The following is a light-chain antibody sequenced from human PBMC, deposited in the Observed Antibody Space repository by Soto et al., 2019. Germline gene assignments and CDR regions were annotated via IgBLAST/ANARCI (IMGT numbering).Light chain of an antibody. Sequence: QSVLTQPASVSGSPGQSITISCTGTSSDVGGYNYVSWYQQHPGKAPKLMIYEGSNRPSGVSNRFSGSKSGNTASLTISGLQAEDEADYYCSSYTGISTPYVFGTGTKVTVL. CDR1: SSDVGGYNY. V-gene: IGLV2-14*01. CDR3: SSYTGISTPYV. CDR2: EGS. J-gene: IGLJ1*01.